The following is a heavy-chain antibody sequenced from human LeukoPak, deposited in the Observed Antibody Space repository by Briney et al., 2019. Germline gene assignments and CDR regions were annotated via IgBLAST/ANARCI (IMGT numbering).Heavy chain of an antibody. CDR1: GFTFSSYE. CDR3: VSAYGGLLDY. J-gene: IGHJ4*02. Sequence: GGSLRLSCAASGFTFSSYEMNWVRQAPGKGLEWISYISSTSSSIYYADSVKGRFTISRDNANNSVHLQMNSLRAEDTATYYCVSAYGGLLDYWGQGTLVTVSS. V-gene: IGHV3-48*03. D-gene: IGHD3-16*01. CDR2: ISSTSSSI.